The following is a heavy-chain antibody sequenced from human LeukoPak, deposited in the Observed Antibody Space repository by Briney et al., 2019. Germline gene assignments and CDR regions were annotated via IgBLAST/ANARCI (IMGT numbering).Heavy chain of an antibody. D-gene: IGHD6-6*01. Sequence: GGSLRLSCAASGFTFSSYSMNWVRQAPGKGLEWVSYISSSSSTIYYADSVKGRFTISRDNAKKSLYLQMNSLRTEDTAVYYCARGRIARIAARQGDAFDIWGQGTMVTVSS. V-gene: IGHV3-48*04. J-gene: IGHJ3*02. CDR1: GFTFSSYS. CDR3: ARGRIARIAARQGDAFDI. CDR2: ISSSSSTI.